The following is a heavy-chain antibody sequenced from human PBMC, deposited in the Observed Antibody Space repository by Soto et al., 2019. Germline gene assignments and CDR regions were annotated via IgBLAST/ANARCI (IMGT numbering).Heavy chain of an antibody. Sequence: QVQLVESEGGVVQPGRSLRLSCAASGFTFSSYGMHWVRQAPGKGLEWVAVIWYDGSSKYYADSVKGRFTISRDNSKNTLYLQMNSLRAEDTAVYYCARDSLRYSSGWLSYFDYWGQGTLVTVSS. V-gene: IGHV3-33*01. J-gene: IGHJ4*02. CDR2: IWYDGSSK. CDR1: GFTFSSYG. CDR3: ARDSLRYSSGWLSYFDY. D-gene: IGHD6-19*01.